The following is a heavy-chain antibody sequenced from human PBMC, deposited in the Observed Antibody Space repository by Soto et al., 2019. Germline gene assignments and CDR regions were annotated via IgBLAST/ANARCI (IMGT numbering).Heavy chain of an antibody. CDR2: FDPEDGET. J-gene: IGHJ5*02. CDR3: ATVFVPYYDFWSGPRAWFDP. Sequence: ASVKVSCKVSGYTLTELSMHWVRQAPGRGLEWMGGFDPEDGETIYAQKFQGRVTMTEDTSTDTAYMELSSLRSEDTAVYYCATVFVPYYDFWSGPRAWFDPWGQGTLVTVSS. V-gene: IGHV1-24*01. CDR1: GYTLTELS. D-gene: IGHD3-3*01.